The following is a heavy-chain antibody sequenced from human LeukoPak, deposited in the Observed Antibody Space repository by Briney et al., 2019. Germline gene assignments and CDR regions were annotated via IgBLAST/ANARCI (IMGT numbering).Heavy chain of an antibody. V-gene: IGHV1-2*02. Sequence: ASVKVSFKASGYTFTDYYNHWVRQAPGQGLEWMGWINPNSGATHYVQKLQGRVTMTSDTSISTAYMELSRLRSDDTAVYYCARVGTGILTGSLDYWGQGTLVTVSS. D-gene: IGHD3-9*01. CDR3: ARVGTGILTGSLDY. J-gene: IGHJ4*02. CDR2: INPNSGAT. CDR1: GYTFTDYY.